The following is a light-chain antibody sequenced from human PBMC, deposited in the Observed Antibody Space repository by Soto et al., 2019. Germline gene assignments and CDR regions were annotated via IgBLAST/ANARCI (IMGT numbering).Light chain of an antibody. CDR1: QSVSSSQ. V-gene: IGKV3-20*01. CDR2: DAS. Sequence: DSGLTQSASAQTLSPGERATHSCRASQSVSSSQLAWYQQKPGQAPRLLIHDASSRATGISDRFTGSGSGTDFTLTITTPEPEDFAVYYCQQYGSSPRPFGLGTEVDIK. CDR3: QQYGSSPRP. J-gene: IGKJ1*01.